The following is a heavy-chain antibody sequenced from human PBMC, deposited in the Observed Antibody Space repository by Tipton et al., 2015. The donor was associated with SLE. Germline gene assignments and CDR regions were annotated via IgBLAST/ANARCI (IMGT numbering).Heavy chain of an antibody. V-gene: IGHV4-59*11. CDR2: IYDSGSP. CDR3: VRGEADVFHI. Sequence: GLVKPSETLSLTCSVSGGSMNFLYWSWIRQPPGKGLEFIGLIYDSGSPNYNPSLKSRVTISVDMSRNQFSLRLKSVTAADTALYYCVRGEADVFHIWGQGTVVSVSS. CDR1: GGSMNFLY. J-gene: IGHJ3*02.